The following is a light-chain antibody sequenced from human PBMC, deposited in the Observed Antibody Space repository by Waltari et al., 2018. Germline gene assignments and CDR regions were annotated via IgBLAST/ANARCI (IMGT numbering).Light chain of an antibody. Sequence: IVMTQSPLSLSVTPGEPASISCRSSQSLLHRNGYNYLDWYLQKPGQSPQLLISLGSDRASGVPDRFSGSGSGTDCTLQISRVEAEDVGLYYCLQTLQTPRTFGLGTKVEIK. CDR1: QSLLHRNGYNY. CDR2: LGS. CDR3: LQTLQTPRT. J-gene: IGKJ1*01. V-gene: IGKV2-28*01.